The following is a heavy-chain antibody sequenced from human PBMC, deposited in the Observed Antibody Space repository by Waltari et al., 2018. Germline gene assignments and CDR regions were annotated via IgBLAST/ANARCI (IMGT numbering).Heavy chain of an antibody. D-gene: IGHD4-4*01. CDR2: IWHDGSKT. J-gene: IGHJ5*02. Sequence: QFQLLESGGGVVQPGTSLKLSCVASGFNFGTPGMHWVRQAPGKGLGGVAVIWHDGSKTYYADSVKGRFTISRDDSKNMFYLQMNSLRVEDTAMYYCAREGGNFNWMDPWGQGTLVTVSS. CDR1: GFNFGTPG. V-gene: IGHV3-33*01. CDR3: AREGGNFNWMDP.